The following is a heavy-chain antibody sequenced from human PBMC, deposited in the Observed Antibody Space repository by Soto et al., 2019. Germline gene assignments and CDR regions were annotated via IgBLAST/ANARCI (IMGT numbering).Heavy chain of an antibody. CDR2: IKSKTDGGTT. CDR1: GFTFSNAW. D-gene: IGHD6-13*01. Sequence: PGGSLRLSCAASGFTFSNAWMSWVRQAPGEGLEWVGRIKSKTDGGTTDYAAPVKGRFTISRDDSKNTLYLQMNTLKTEDTAVYSCTASVAYSRSWLIWGQGTMVPVSS. V-gene: IGHV3-15*01. CDR3: TASVAYSRSWLI. J-gene: IGHJ3*02.